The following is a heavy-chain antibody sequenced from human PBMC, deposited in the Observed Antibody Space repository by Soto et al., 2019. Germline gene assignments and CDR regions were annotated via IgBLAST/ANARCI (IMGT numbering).Heavy chain of an antibody. CDR1: GGSISSGGYY. CDR3: ARRDYYGSGSYYDY. Sequence: QVQLQESGPGLVKPSQTLSLTCTVSGGSISSGGYYWGWIRQHPGKGLEWIGYIYYSGSTYYNPSLKSRVTIPVDTSKNQFSLKLRSVTAADTAVYYCARRDYYGSGSYYDYWGQGTLVTVSS. V-gene: IGHV4-31*03. D-gene: IGHD3-10*01. CDR2: IYYSGST. J-gene: IGHJ4*02.